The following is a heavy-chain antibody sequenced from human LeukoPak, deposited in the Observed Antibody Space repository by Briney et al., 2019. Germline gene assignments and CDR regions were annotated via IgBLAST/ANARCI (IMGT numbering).Heavy chain of an antibody. D-gene: IGHD3-22*01. V-gene: IGHV3-33*01. J-gene: IGHJ4*02. CDR3: ARDGPLHTSGYYFDY. Sequence: GRSLTLSCAASGFTFSSHGMHWVRQAPGKGLEWGAMISWEGSEKYYADSVKGRFTISRDNSKNTLDLQMNSLRAEDTSVYYCARDGPLHTSGYYFDYWGQGILVTVSS. CDR2: ISWEGSEK. CDR1: GFTFSSHG.